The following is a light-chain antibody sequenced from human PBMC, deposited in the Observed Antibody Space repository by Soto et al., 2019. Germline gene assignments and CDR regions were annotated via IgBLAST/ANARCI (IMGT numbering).Light chain of an antibody. CDR1: SSDVGGYNY. Sequence: QSALTQPASVSGSPGQSITISCTGTSSDVGGYNYVSWYQQHPGKASKLMIYDVSNRPSGVSNRFSGSKSGNTASLTISGLQAEYEADYYCSSYTSSSTVVFAGGTKLTVL. CDR3: SSYTSSSTVV. J-gene: IGLJ2*01. CDR2: DVS. V-gene: IGLV2-14*01.